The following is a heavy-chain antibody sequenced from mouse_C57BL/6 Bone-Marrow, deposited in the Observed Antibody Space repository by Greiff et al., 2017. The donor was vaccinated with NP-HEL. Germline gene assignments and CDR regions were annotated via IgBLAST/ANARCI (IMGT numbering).Heavy chain of an antibody. CDR1: GYTFTSYG. J-gene: IGHJ2*01. V-gene: IGHV1-81*01. Sequence: VKLVESGAELARPGASVKLSCKASGYTFTSYGISWVKQRTGQGLEWIGEIYPRSGNTYYNEKFKGKATLTADKSSSTAYMELRSLTSEDSAVYFCARQGWLLFFDYWGQGTTLTVSS. CDR2: IYPRSGNT. CDR3: ARQGWLLFFDY. D-gene: IGHD2-3*01.